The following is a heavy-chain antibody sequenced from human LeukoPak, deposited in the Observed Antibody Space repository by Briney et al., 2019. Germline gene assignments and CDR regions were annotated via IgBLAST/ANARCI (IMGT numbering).Heavy chain of an antibody. J-gene: IGHJ3*02. CDR1: GFTVSSNF. Sequence: PGGSLRLSCAASGFTVSSNFMSWVRQAPGKGLEWVSVIYSGGNTYYADYVKGRFTISRDNSKNTLYLQMNSLRAEDTAVYYCAKDQAFDIWGQGTMVTVSS. V-gene: IGHV3-66*01. CDR2: IYSGGNT. CDR3: AKDQAFDI.